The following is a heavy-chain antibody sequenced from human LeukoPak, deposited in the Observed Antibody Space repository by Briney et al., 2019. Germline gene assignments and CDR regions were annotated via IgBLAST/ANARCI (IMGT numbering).Heavy chain of an antibody. CDR2: IRYDGSNK. V-gene: IGHV3-30*02. CDR1: GFTFSSYE. Sequence: GGSLRLSCAASGFTFSSYEMNWVRQAPGKGLEWVAFIRYDGSNKYYADSVKGRFTISRDNSKNTLYLQMNSLRAEDTAVYYCAKDPYYYGSGSYGRGYYFDYWGQGTLVTVSS. D-gene: IGHD3-10*01. CDR3: AKDPYYYGSGSYGRGYYFDY. J-gene: IGHJ4*02.